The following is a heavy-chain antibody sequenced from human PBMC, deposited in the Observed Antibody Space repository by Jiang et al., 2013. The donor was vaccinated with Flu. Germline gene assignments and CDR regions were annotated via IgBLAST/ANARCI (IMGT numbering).Heavy chain of an antibody. D-gene: IGHD6-19*01. CDR3: ARIRQGSGWVDY. CDR2: IDWDDDK. Sequence: KPTQTLTLTCTFSGFSLSTSGMCVSWIRQPPGKALEWLARIDWDDDKYYSTSLKTRLTISKDTSKNQVVLTMTNMDPVDTATYYCARIRQGSGWVDYWGQGTLVTVSS. J-gene: IGHJ4*02. V-gene: IGHV2-70*11. CDR1: GFSLSTSGMC.